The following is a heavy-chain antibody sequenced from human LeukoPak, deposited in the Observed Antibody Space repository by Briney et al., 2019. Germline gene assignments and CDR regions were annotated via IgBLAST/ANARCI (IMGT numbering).Heavy chain of an antibody. J-gene: IGHJ4*02. D-gene: IGHD2/OR15-2a*01. CDR2: IYYSGSTY. CDR1: GGSISVNSYY. V-gene: IGHV4-39*01. CDR3: VRHVYARLIYCFDY. Sequence: SETLSLTCTVSGGSISVNSYYWGWIRQPPGKGLEWIGSIYYSGSTYYYNPSLKSRVTISVDTSKNQFSLKLTSVTAADTAVYYCVRHVYARLIYCFDYWGQGTLVTVSS.